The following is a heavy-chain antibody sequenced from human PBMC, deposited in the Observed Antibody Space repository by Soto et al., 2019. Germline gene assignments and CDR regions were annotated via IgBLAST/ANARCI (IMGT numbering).Heavy chain of an antibody. V-gene: IGHV3-74*03. CDR1: GLTFRSYW. Sequence: EVQLVESGGGLVQPGESLRLSCAASGLTFRSYWMHWVRQAPGKGLVWVSRINTDGSVAMYVDSVKGRFTISRDNAKNTLYLHINSLRAEDTAVYYCVRDMQLWRLDSGGQGTLVTVSS. J-gene: IGHJ4*02. CDR3: VRDMQLWRLDS. CDR2: INTDGSVA. D-gene: IGHD2-21*01.